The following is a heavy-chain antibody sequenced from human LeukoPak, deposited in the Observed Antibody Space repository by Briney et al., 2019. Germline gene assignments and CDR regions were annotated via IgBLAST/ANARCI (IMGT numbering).Heavy chain of an antibody. V-gene: IGHV4-34*01. CDR3: ARGPSTRYCSGGSCYHANWFDP. CDR2: INHSGST. D-gene: IGHD2-15*01. J-gene: IGHJ5*02. Sequence: PSETLSLTCAVYGGSFSGYYWSWIRQPPGKGLEWIGEINHSGSTNYNPSLKSRVTISVDTSKNQFSLKLSSVTAADTAVYYCARGPSTRYCSGGSCYHANWFDPWGQGTLVTVSS. CDR1: GGSFSGYY.